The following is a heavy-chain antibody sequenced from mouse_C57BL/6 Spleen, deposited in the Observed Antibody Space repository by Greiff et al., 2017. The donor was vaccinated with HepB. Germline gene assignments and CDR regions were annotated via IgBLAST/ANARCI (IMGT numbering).Heavy chain of an antibody. Sequence: EVKLKQSGPELVKPGASVKISCKASGYSFTGYYMHWVKQSHGNILDWIGYIYPYNGVSSYNQKFKGKATLTVDKSSSTAYMELRSLTSEDSAVYYCASNLPYYAMDYWGQGTSVTVSS. CDR1: GYSFTGYY. CDR2: IYPYNGVS. J-gene: IGHJ4*01. V-gene: IGHV1-31*01. CDR3: ASNLPYYAMDY.